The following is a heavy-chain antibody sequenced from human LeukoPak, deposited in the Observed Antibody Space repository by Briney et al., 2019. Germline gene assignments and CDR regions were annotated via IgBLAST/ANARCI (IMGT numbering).Heavy chain of an antibody. CDR3: AGDLLGYCSSTSCPPLFDY. CDR2: IWYDGSNK. D-gene: IGHD2-2*01. Sequence: SGGSLRLSCAASGFTFSSYGMHWVRQAPGKGLEWVAVIWYDGSNKYYADSVKGRFTISRDNSKNTLYLQMNSLRAEDTAVYYCAGDLLGYCSSTSCPPLFDYWGQGTLVTVSS. V-gene: IGHV3-33*01. J-gene: IGHJ4*02. CDR1: GFTFSSYG.